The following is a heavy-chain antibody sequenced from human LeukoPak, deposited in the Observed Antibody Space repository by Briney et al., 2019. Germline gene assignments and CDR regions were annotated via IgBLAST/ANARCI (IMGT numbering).Heavy chain of an antibody. D-gene: IGHD1-26*01. V-gene: IGHV3-7*01. CDR2: IKQDGSDQ. CDR3: TRARSGASRDY. Sequence: GGSLRFSCEASGFTFSGYWMSWVRQAPGKGLEWVATIKQDGSDQYYVDSVKGRFSISRDNAKNSLYLQMNSLRAEDTAVYYCTRARSGASRDYWGQGSLVTVSS. J-gene: IGHJ4*02. CDR1: GFTFSGYW.